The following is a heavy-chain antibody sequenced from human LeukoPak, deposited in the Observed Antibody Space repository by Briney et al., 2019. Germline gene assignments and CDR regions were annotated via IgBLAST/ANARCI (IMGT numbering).Heavy chain of an antibody. CDR1: GYTFTSYA. CDR2: ISAYNGNT. V-gene: IGHV1-18*01. J-gene: IGHJ3*02. CDR3: AREHGVWFSIAAPLDAFDI. Sequence: ASVKVSCKASGYTFTSYAISWVRQAPGQGLEWMGWISAYNGNTNYAQKLQGRVTMTTDTSTSTAYMELRSLRSDDTAVYYCAREHGVWFSIAAPLDAFDIWGQGTMVTVSS. D-gene: IGHD6-6*01.